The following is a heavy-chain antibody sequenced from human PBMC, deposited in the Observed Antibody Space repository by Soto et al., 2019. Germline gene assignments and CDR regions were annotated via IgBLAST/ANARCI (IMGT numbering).Heavy chain of an antibody. CDR3: ARTWRQKTNYYDSSGRRAPDAFDI. CDR2: ISAYNGNT. CDR1: GYTFTSYG. D-gene: IGHD3-22*01. V-gene: IGHV1-18*04. Sequence: ASVKVSCKASGYTFTSYGISWVRQAPGQGLEWMGWISAYNGNTNYAQKLQGRVTMTTDTSTSTACMELRSLRSDDTAVYYCARTWRQKTNYYDSSGRRAPDAFDIWGQGTMVTASS. J-gene: IGHJ3*02.